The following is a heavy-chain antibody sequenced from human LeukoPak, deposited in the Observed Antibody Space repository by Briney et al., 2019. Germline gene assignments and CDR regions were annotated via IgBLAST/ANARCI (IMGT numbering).Heavy chain of an antibody. Sequence: PGGSLRLSCAASGFTFSSYSMNWVRQAPGKGLEWVSSIRSSSSYIYYADSVKGRFTISRDNAKNSLYLQMNSLRAEDTALYYCAGENQSGDWYVDYWGQGTLVTVSS. V-gene: IGHV3-21*01. CDR1: GFTFSSYS. J-gene: IGHJ4*02. D-gene: IGHD2-21*02. CDR3: AGENQSGDWYVDY. CDR2: IRSSSSYI.